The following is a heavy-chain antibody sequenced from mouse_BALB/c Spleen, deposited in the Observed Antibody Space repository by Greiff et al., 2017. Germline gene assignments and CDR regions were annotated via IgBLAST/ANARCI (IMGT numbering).Heavy chain of an antibody. CDR2: ISYSGST. J-gene: IGHJ3*01. CDR3: AREGIGYDGFAY. Sequence: EVKLEESGPGLVKPSQSLSLTCTVTGYSITSDYAWNWIRQFPGNKLEWMGYISYSGSTSYDPSLKSRISITRDTSKNQFFLQLNSVTTEDTATYYCAREGIGYDGFAYWGQGTLVTVSA. V-gene: IGHV3-2*02. CDR1: GYSITSDYA. D-gene: IGHD2-14*01.